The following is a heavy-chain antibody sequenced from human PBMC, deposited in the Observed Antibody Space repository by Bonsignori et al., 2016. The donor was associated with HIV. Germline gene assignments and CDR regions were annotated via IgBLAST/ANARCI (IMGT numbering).Heavy chain of an antibody. CDR1: GGSVYSGDSY. V-gene: IGHV4-61*02. CDR2: VNARGNT. CDR3: AREGGGFGSDYGAFDI. J-gene: IGHJ3*02. D-gene: IGHD4-17*01. Sequence: SETLSLTCTVSGGSVYSGDSYWSWIRQPAGKGLEWIGRVNARGNTKYNPSLKSRVTISVDTSKNQFSLKLSSVTAADTAVYYCAREGGGFGSDYGAFDIWGQGTMVTVSS.